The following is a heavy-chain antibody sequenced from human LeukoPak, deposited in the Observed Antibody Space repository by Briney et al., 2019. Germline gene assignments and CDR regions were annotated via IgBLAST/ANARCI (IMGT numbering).Heavy chain of an antibody. CDR2: IHTSRST. D-gene: IGHD6-19*01. CDR1: GGSISIYY. V-gene: IGHV4-4*07. J-gene: IGHJ4*02. Sequence: PSETQSLTCTVSGGSISIYYWSWLRQPAGKGLEWIGRIHTSRSTKYNPTLKSRVTMSVATSNNTFSLKLSPGTAADTAVYYCAGESRGWFFDYWGQGTLVTVSS. CDR3: AGESRGWFFDY.